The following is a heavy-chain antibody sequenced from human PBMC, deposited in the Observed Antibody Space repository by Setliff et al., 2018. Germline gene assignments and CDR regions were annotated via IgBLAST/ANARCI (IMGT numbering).Heavy chain of an antibody. CDR3: ARLPNYVWGSPVDY. J-gene: IGHJ4*02. CDR1: GASITNINYY. Sequence: SETLSLTCTVSGASITNINYYWGLIRQPPGKGLEWIGSIFYSGRTFYNPSLKSRVTISVDTSKNQFSLTLSSVTAADTAVYYCARLPNYVWGSPVDYWGQGTLFTVSS. CDR2: IFYSGRT. V-gene: IGHV4-39*01. D-gene: IGHD3-16*01.